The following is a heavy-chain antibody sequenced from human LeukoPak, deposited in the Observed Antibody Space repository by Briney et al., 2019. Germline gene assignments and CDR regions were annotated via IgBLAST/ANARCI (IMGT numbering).Heavy chain of an antibody. J-gene: IGHJ4*02. V-gene: IGHV1-18*01. Sequence: ASVKVSCKASGGTFSSYAISWVRQAPGQGLEWMGWISAYNGNTNYAQKLQGRVTMTTDTSTSTAYMELRSLRSDDTAVYYCARDHSHGGDEFDYWGQGTLVTISS. CDR3: ARDHSHGGDEFDY. CDR2: ISAYNGNT. D-gene: IGHD2-21*02. CDR1: GGTFSSYA.